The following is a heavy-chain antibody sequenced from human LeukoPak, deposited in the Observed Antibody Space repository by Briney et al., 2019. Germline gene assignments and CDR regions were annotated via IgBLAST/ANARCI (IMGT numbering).Heavy chain of an antibody. Sequence: GWSLRLSFAASGFTFSDHFLDWVRQAPGKGLEWIGRSKNRAHSYITEYAASVQGRFTISRDDSKNSLYLQMSSLKTDDTAMYYCASIRGTFGYWGQGALVTVSS. V-gene: IGHV3-72*01. D-gene: IGHD1-26*01. CDR3: ASIRGTFGY. CDR1: GFTFSDHF. J-gene: IGHJ4*02. CDR2: SKNRAHSYIT.